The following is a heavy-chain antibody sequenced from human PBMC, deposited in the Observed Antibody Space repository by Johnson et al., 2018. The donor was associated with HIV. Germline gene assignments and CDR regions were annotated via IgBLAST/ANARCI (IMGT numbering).Heavy chain of an antibody. CDR2: IYSGGST. D-gene: IGHD3-22*01. CDR1: GFTVSSNY. CDR3: AKVGGYYYDTWWGHDAFDI. J-gene: IGHJ3*02. Sequence: VQLVESGGGLIQPGGSLRLSCAASGFTVSSNYMSWVRQAPGKGLEWVSVIYSGGSTYYADSVKGRFTISRDNSKNTLYLQRNSLRAEDTALYFCAKVGGYYYDTWWGHDAFDIWGQGTMVTVSS. V-gene: IGHV3-53*01.